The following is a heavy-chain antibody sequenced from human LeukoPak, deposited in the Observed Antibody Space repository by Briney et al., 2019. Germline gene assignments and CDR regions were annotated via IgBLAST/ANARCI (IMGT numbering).Heavy chain of an antibody. CDR2: ISSSSSYI. Sequence: GGSLRLSCAASGFTFSSYIMNWVRQAPGKGLEWVSSISSSSSYIYYADSVKGRFTISRDNAKNSLYLQMNSLTVEDTAVYYCAKSAAYISGWYGYWGQGTLVTVSS. D-gene: IGHD6-19*01. J-gene: IGHJ4*02. CDR3: AKSAAYISGWYGY. CDR1: GFTFSSYI. V-gene: IGHV3-21*04.